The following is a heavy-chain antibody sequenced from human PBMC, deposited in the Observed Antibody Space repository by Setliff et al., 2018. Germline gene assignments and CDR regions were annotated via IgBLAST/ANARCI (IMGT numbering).Heavy chain of an antibody. V-gene: IGHV4-39*07. J-gene: IGHJ4*02. D-gene: IGHD1-1*01. CDR1: GGSISSSSHY. CDR3: ARDMGQPYYFES. CDR2: SYYTGST. Sequence: PSETLSLTCTVSGGSISSSSHYWGWIRQPPGKGLEWIGSSYYTGSTYYNPSLKSRVTMSVDTSKRQFSLKLGSATAADTAVYYCARDMGQPYYFESWGLGTLVTVSS.